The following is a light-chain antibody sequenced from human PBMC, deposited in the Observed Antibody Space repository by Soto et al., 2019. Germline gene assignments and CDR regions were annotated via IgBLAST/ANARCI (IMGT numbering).Light chain of an antibody. Sequence: IAITQSPATLSVSPGDRATLSCRASQSLSTNLAWYQQKPGQAPRLLIYGAFNRATGIPARFSGSGSGTEFTLIISSLQSEDFAVYYCQQYNNWWTFGQGTRVEIK. CDR3: QQYNNWWT. CDR2: GAF. J-gene: IGKJ1*01. CDR1: QSLSTN. V-gene: IGKV3-15*01.